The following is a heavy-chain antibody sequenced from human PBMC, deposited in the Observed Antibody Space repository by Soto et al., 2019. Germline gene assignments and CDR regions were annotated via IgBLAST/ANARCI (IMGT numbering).Heavy chain of an antibody. J-gene: IGHJ4*02. CDR3: TIVRVADSALDH. Sequence: GGSLRLSCVGSGFIFSNNGMHWVRQTPGKGLEWVAFMSYDGSDTFYADSVKGRFTISRDNSKNILFLHMSNLRAEDAAMYYCTIVRVADSALDHWGQGALVTVSS. CDR2: MSYDGSDT. D-gene: IGHD3-10*02. V-gene: IGHV3-30*02. CDR1: GFIFSNNG.